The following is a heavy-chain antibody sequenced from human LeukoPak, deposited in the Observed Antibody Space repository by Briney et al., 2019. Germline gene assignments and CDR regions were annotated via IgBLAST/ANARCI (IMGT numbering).Heavy chain of an antibody. V-gene: IGHV3-23*01. Sequence: GGSLRLSCAASGFTFTNYAMSWVRQAPGKGLEWVSAISSSGVSTYYANSVKGRFTISRDNSKNTLYLQINSLRAEDTAIYYCAKDQQLANFDYWGQGTLVTVSS. CDR1: GFTFTNYA. J-gene: IGHJ4*02. CDR2: ISSSGVST. CDR3: AKDQQLANFDY. D-gene: IGHD6-13*01.